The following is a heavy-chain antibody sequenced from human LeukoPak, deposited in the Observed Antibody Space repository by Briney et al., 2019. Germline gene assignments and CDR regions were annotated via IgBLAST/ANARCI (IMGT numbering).Heavy chain of an antibody. CDR3: AKDSWDIVVVPDVMVDY. CDR2: ISGSGGST. CDR1: GFTFSKHG. J-gene: IGHJ4*02. Sequence: GGSLRLSCGASGFTFSKHGMNWVRQAPGKGLEWVSAISGSGGSTYYADSVKGRFTISRDNSKNTLYLQMNSLRAEDTAVYYCAKDSWDIVVVPDVMVDYWGQGTLVTVSS. D-gene: IGHD2-2*01. V-gene: IGHV3-23*01.